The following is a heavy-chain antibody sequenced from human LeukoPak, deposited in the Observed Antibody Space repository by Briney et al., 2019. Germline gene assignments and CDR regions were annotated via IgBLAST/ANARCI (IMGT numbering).Heavy chain of an antibody. CDR1: GYTFTGYY. V-gene: IGHV1-2*02. CDR2: INPNSGGT. Sequence: ASVKVSCKASGYTFTGYYMHWVRQAPGQGLEWMGWINPNSGGTNYAQKFQGRVTMTRDTSISTAYMELSRLRPDDTAVYYCARALEAAAGRTYYYYYYMDVWGKGTTVTVSS. CDR3: ARALEAAAGRTYYYYYYMDV. J-gene: IGHJ6*03. D-gene: IGHD6-13*01.